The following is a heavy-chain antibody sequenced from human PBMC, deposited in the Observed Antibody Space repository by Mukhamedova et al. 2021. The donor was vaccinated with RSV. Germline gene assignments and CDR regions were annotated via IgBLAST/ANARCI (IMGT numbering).Heavy chain of an antibody. D-gene: IGHD6-13*01. V-gene: IGHV1-18*01. J-gene: IGHJ4*02. CDR2: ISAYNGNT. CDR3: AISSSWYYFDY. Sequence: WMGWISAYNGNTNYAQKLQGRVTMTTDTSTSTAYMELRSLGSDDTAVYYCAISSSWYYFDYWGQGTLVTVSS.